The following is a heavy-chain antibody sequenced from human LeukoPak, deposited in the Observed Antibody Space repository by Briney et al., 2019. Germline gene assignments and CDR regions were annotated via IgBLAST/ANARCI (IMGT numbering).Heavy chain of an antibody. CDR1: GYSFNGYY. J-gene: IGHJ4*02. CDR3: ARGPRYISGRYAESFSIDY. D-gene: IGHD6-19*01. CDR2: INPDTGGT. V-gene: IGHV1-2*02. Sequence: GASVKVSCKASGYSFNGYYLHWLRQAPGQAFEWMGWINPDTGGTNYVHNFQGRVTMTRDTSISAAYMELSSLRSGDTAMYYCARGPRYISGRYAESFSIDYWGQGTLVTVSS.